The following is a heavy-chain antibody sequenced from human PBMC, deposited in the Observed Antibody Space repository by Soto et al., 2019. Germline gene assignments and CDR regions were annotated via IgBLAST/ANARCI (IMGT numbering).Heavy chain of an antibody. CDR2: ISSSGSAM. CDR1: GFTFSSYE. V-gene: IGHV3-48*03. D-gene: IGHD3-22*01. Sequence: GGSLRLSCAASGFTFSSYEMDWVRQAPGKGLEWVSYISSSGSAMYYADSVKGRFTISRDNAKNSLCLQMNSLRAEDTAAYYCARGRFEDYYDSSGYLGQGMDVWGQGTTVTVSS. J-gene: IGHJ6*02. CDR3: ARGRFEDYYDSSGYLGQGMDV.